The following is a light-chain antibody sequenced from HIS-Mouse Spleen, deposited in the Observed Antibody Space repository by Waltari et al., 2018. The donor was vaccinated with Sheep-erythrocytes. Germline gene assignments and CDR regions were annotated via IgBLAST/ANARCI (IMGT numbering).Light chain of an antibody. CDR1: QSVSSY. CDR3: QQRSNWPPT. V-gene: IGKV3-11*01. CDR2: DAS. J-gene: IGKJ1*01. Sequence: EIVLTQSPATLSLSPGERATLACRASQSVSSYLAWDQPKPGQAPRLLIYDASHRATGIPARFSGSGSGTDFTLTISSLEPEDFAVYYCQQRSNWPPTFGQGTKVEIK.